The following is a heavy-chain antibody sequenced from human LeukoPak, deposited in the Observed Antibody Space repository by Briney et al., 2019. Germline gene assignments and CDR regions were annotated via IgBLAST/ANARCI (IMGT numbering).Heavy chain of an antibody. Sequence: SETLSLTCAVYGGSFNHYYWSWIRQPPGKGLEWIGGINHIGSTSYNPSLKSRVTISVGTSKNQFSLKLSPVTAADAAVYYCARGLTRGYTYGPPGYWGQGTLVAVSS. CDR3: ARGLTRGYTYGPPGY. CDR2: INHIGST. D-gene: IGHD5-18*01. V-gene: IGHV4-34*01. CDR1: GGSFNHYY. J-gene: IGHJ4*02.